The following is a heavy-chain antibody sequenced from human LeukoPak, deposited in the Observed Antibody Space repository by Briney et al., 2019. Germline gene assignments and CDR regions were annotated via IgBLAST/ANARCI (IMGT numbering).Heavy chain of an antibody. CDR1: GFTFSSYG. Sequence: HAGGSLRLSCAASGFTFSSYGMHWVRQAPGKGLEWVAIISYDGSDKYYVDSVKGRFTISRDNSKHTLYLQVNSLRTEDTAVYYCAKGSTFLNYFDFWGQGTLVTVSS. CDR2: ISYDGSDK. D-gene: IGHD3-16*01. V-gene: IGHV3-30*18. J-gene: IGHJ4*02. CDR3: AKGSTFLNYFDF.